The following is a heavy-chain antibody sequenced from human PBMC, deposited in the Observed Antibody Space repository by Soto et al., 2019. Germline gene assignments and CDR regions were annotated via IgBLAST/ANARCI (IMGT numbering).Heavy chain of an antibody. CDR1: GGTFSSYA. CDR2: IIPIFGTA. V-gene: IGHV1-69*01. J-gene: IGHJ6*02. D-gene: IGHD3-16*02. Sequence: QVQLVQSGAEVKKPGSSVKVSCKASGGTFSSYAISWVRQAPGQGLEWMGGIIPIFGTANYAQKFQGRVTITADESTSTAYMELSSLRSEDTAVYYCALELRVGELSRMQRYYGMDVWGQGTTVTVSS. CDR3: ALELRVGELSRMQRYYGMDV.